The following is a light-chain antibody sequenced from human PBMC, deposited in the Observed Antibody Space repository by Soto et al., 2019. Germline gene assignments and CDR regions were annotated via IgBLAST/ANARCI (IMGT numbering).Light chain of an antibody. V-gene: IGKV3-15*01. CDR1: QSVSSSY. J-gene: IGKJ1*01. CDR3: QQYNNRRT. CDR2: GAS. Sequence: EIVLTQSPGTLSLSPGERATLSCRASQSVSSSYLAWYQQKPGQAPRLLMYGASTRATGVPARFSGSGSGTEFTLTISSLQSEDFAVYYCQQYNNRRTFGQGTKVDI.